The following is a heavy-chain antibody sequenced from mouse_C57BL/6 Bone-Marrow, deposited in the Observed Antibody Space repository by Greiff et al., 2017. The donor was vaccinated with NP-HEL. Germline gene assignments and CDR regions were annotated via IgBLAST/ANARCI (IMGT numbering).Heavy chain of an antibody. CDR3: ARYFVLLQDWYFDV. CDR1: GFTFTDYY. Sequence: EVQLVESGGGLVQPGGSLSLSCAASGFTFTDYYMSWVRQPPGKALEWLGFIRNKANGYTTEYSASVKGRFTISRDNSQSILYLQMNALRAEDSATYYCARYFVLLQDWYFDVWGTGTTVTVSS. D-gene: IGHD1-1*01. V-gene: IGHV7-3*01. J-gene: IGHJ1*03. CDR2: IRNKANGYTT.